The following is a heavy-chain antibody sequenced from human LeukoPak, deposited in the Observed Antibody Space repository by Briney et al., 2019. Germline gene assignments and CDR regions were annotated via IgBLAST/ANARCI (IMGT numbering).Heavy chain of an antibody. CDR3: ARDGGICSGGSCSRNDAFDI. D-gene: IGHD2-15*01. Sequence: SETLSLTCTVSGGSISSYYWSWIRQPPGKGLEWIGYIYDSGSTNYNPSLKSRVTISVDTSKNQFSLKLSSVTAADTAVYYCARDGGICSGGSCSRNDAFDIWGQGTMVTVSS. V-gene: IGHV4-59*01. J-gene: IGHJ3*02. CDR2: IYDSGST. CDR1: GGSISSYY.